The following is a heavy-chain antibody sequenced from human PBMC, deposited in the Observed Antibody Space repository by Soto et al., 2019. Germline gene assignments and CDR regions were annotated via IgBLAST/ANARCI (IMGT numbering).Heavy chain of an antibody. J-gene: IGHJ6*02. CDR3: ARWGYYYYYGMDV. D-gene: IGHD7-27*01. V-gene: IGHV4-39*01. Sequence: SETLSLTCTVSGGSISSSSYYWGWIRQPPGKGLEWIGSIYYSGSTYYNPSLKSRVTISVDTAKNQFSLKLSSVTAADTAVYYCARWGYYYYYGMDVWGQGTTVTVSS. CDR1: GGSISSSSYY. CDR2: IYYSGST.